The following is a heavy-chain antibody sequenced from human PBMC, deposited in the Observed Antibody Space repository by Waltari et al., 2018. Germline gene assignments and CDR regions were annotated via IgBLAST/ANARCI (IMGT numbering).Heavy chain of an antibody. CDR1: GGSIRSGSYY. V-gene: IGHV4-61*02. J-gene: IGHJ2*01. Sequence: QVQLQESGPGLVKPSQTLSLTCTVSGGSIRSGSYYWSWIRQPAGKGLEWIGRIYTSGSTNYNPSLKSRVTISVDTSKNQFSLKLSSVTAADTAVYYCARDHDYGDYSSYWYFDLWGRGTLVTVSS. CDR2: IYTSGST. D-gene: IGHD4-17*01. CDR3: ARDHDYGDYSSYWYFDL.